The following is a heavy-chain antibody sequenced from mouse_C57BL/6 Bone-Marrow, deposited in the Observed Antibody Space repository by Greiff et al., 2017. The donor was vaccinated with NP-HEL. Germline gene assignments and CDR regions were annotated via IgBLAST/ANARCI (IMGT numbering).Heavy chain of an antibody. CDR2: ISSGGSYT. CDR1: GFTFSSYG. J-gene: IGHJ3*01. CDR3: ARHRGARTWFAY. D-gene: IGHD3-3*01. V-gene: IGHV5-6*01. Sequence: EVQRVESGGDLVKPGGSLKLSCAASGFTFSSYGMSWVRQTPDKRLEWVATISSGGSYTYYPDSVKGRFTISRDNAKNTLYLQMSSLKSEDTAMYYCARHRGARTWFAYWGQGTLVTVSA.